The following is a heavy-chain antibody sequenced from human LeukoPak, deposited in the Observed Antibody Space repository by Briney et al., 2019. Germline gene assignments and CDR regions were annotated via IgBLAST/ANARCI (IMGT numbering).Heavy chain of an antibody. Sequence: SETLSLTCAVSGGSISSGGYSWSWIRQPPGKGLEWIGYIYHSGSTYYNPSLKSRVTISVDRSKNQFSLKLSSVTAADTAMYYCARNKRGWLPFDYWGQGTLVTVSS. D-gene: IGHD6-19*01. CDR3: ARNKRGWLPFDY. J-gene: IGHJ4*02. CDR2: IYHSGST. CDR1: GGSISSGGYS. V-gene: IGHV4-30-2*01.